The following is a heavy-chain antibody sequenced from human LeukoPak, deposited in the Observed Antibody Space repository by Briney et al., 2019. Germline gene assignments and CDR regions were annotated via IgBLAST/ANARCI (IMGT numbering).Heavy chain of an antibody. D-gene: IGHD3-10*01. V-gene: IGHV3-48*03. J-gene: IGHJ4*02. CDR1: GFTFCSYE. CDR3: ARYYYGSGSYFDY. CDR2: ISSSGSSI. Sequence: PGGSLRLSCAASGFTFCSYEMNWVRQAPGKGLEWVSYISSSGSSIYYADTVKGRFTISRDNAKNSLYLQMNSLRAEDTAVYYCARYYYGSGSYFDYWGQGTLVTVSS.